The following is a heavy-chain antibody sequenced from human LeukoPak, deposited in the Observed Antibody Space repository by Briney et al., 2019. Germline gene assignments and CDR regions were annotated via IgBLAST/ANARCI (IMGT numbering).Heavy chain of an antibody. D-gene: IGHD4-17*01. Sequence: PGGSLRLSCAASGFTFSSYGMHWVRQAPGKGLEWVAVISYDGSNKYYADSVKGRFTISRANSKNTLYLQMNSLRAEDTAVYYCAKESRDYGMEYYFDYWGQGTLVTVSS. V-gene: IGHV3-30*18. CDR3: AKESRDYGMEYYFDY. CDR1: GFTFSSYG. CDR2: ISYDGSNK. J-gene: IGHJ4*02.